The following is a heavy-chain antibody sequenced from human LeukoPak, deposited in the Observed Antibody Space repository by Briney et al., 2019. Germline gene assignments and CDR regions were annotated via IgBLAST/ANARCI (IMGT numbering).Heavy chain of an antibody. Sequence: GGSLRLSCAASGFTFSSYAMSWVRQAPGKGLEWVSAISGSGGSTYYADSVKGRFTISRDNSKNTLYLKMKSLRAEDTAVYYCAKDPGVVPPHYFDYCGQGTLVTVSS. CDR1: GFTFSSYA. V-gene: IGHV3-23*01. CDR2: ISGSGGST. D-gene: IGHD2-2*01. J-gene: IGHJ4*02. CDR3: AKDPGVVPPHYFDY.